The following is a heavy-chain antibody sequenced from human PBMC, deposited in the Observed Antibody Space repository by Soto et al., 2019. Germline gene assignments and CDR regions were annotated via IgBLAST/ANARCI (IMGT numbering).Heavy chain of an antibody. Sequence: QVQLQESGPGLVKPSQTLSLTCTVSGGSMSNGYYYWSWVSQNPGKGLEWIGHIYHSGRTYYNPSLKSRVGILVDTSKIQFALNLTSVTAADPAVYYGARWVEVPLDYFDSWGQGTPVTVSS. CDR3: ARWVEVPLDYFDS. CDR2: IYHSGRT. V-gene: IGHV4-31*03. J-gene: IGHJ4*02. CDR1: GGSMSNGYYY. D-gene: IGHD1-1*01.